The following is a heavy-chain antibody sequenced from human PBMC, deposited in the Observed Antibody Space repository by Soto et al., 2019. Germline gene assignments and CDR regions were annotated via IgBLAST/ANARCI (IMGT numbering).Heavy chain of an antibody. CDR1: GFTFRSYG. Sequence: GGSLRLSCAASGFTFRSYGMNWVRQAPGKGLEWVAVIWHDGSNKYYADSVKGRFTISRENSKDTLHLQMNSLRAEDTAVYFCARVAYYESSGYSYYYGLDVWGQGTTVTVSS. V-gene: IGHV3-33*01. CDR2: IWHDGSNK. D-gene: IGHD3-22*01. J-gene: IGHJ6*02. CDR3: ARVAYYESSGYSYYYGLDV.